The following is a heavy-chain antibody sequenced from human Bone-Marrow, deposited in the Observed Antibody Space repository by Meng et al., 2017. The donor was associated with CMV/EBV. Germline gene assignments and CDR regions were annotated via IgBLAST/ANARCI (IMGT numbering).Heavy chain of an antibody. J-gene: IGHJ4*02. CDR3: ARFEQLVVDY. CDR1: GFTFSSYS. V-gene: IGHV3-21*04. Sequence: GESLKISCAASGFTFSSYSMNWVRQAPGKGLEWVSSISSSSSYIYYADSVKGRFTISRDNAKNSLYLQMNSLRAEDTAVYYCARFEQLVVDYWGQATLVTVSS. D-gene: IGHD6-6*01. CDR2: ISSSSSYI.